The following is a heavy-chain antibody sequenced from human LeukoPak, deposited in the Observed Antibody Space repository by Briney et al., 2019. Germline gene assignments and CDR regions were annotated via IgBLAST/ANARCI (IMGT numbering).Heavy chain of an antibody. Sequence: HGASVNVSCKASGGTFSSYAISWVRQAPGQGLEWVGGIIPIFGTANYAQQFQGRVTITADESTSTAYMELSSLRSEDTAVYYCARDGYYDSSGYYEWYYFDYWGQGTLVTVSS. J-gene: IGHJ4*02. CDR2: IIPIFGTA. D-gene: IGHD3-22*01. CDR1: GGTFSSYA. V-gene: IGHV1-69*01. CDR3: ARDGYYDSSGYYEWYYFDY.